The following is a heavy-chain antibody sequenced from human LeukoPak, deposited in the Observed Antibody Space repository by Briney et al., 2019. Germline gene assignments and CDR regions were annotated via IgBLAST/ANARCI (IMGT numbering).Heavy chain of an antibody. J-gene: IGHJ4*02. CDR2: IKEDGSEE. D-gene: IGHD3-3*01. CDR3: TRFLEWLLYFDY. V-gene: IGHV3-7*01. CDR1: GFTFSTYW. Sequence: GGSLRLSCAASGFTFSTYWMSWVSQAPGKGLEWVANIKEDGSEEYYVDSVKGRFTISRDNAKNSLYPQMNGLRAEDTAVYYCTRFLEWLLYFDYWGQGTLVTVSS.